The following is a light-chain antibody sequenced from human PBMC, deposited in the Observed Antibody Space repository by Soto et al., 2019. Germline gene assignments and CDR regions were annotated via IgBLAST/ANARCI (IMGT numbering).Light chain of an antibody. CDR3: MQSLQTPWT. J-gene: IGKJ1*01. V-gene: IGKV2-28*01. CDR1: QSLLHSNGYKY. Sequence: DIVMTQSPLSLPVTPGEPASISCRSSQSLLHSNGYKYLDWYLQKSGQSPQLLIYMGSNRASGVPDRFSGSGSGTDFKLKISRVEAEDVGIYYCMQSLQTPWTFGQGTKVEIK. CDR2: MGS.